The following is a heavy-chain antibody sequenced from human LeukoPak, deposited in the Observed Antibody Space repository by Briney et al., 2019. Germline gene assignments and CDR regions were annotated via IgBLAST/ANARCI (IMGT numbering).Heavy chain of an antibody. CDR3: ARVAKERVGGVYYFDY. V-gene: IGHV3-13*01. Sequence: QSGGSLRLSCAASGFTSSDYDMHWVRQATGKGLEWVSSIGTAGDTYYTGSVKGRFTISRENAKNSLYLQMNSLRAGDTAVYYCARVAKERVGGVYYFDYWGQGTLVTVSS. D-gene: IGHD1-1*01. CDR1: GFTSSDYD. J-gene: IGHJ4*02. CDR2: IGTAGDT.